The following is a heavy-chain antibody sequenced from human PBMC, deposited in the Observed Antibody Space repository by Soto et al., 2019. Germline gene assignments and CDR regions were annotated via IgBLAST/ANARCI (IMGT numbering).Heavy chain of an antibody. CDR3: SKVEGYDFWSGYLTLNWFDP. J-gene: IGHJ5*02. CDR2: ISGSGGST. V-gene: IGHV3-23*01. D-gene: IGHD3-3*01. Sequence: PGGSLRLSCAASGFTFSSYAMSWVRQAPGKGLEWVSAISGSGGSTYYADSVKGRFTISRDNSKNTLYLQMNSLITEDTAVYYCSKVEGYDFWSGYLTLNWFDPWGQGTLVTVSS. CDR1: GFTFSSYA.